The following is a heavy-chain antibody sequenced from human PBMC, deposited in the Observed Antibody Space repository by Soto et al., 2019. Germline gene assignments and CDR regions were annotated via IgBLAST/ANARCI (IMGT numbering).Heavy chain of an antibody. CDR1: GYTFTSYD. J-gene: IGHJ4*02. CDR3: ARDADSSGWYGNLDY. D-gene: IGHD6-19*01. Sequence: ASVKVSCKASGYTFTSYDINWVRQATGQGLEWMGWMNPNSGNTGYAQKFQGRVTITADESTSTAYMELSSLRSEDTAVYYCARDADSSGWYGNLDYWGQGTLVTVSS. CDR2: MNPNSGNT. V-gene: IGHV1-8*01.